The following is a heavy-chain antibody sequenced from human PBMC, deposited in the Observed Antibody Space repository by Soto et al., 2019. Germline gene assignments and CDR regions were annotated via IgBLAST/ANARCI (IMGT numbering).Heavy chain of an antibody. J-gene: IGHJ4*02. V-gene: IGHV3-48*01. CDR1: GFTFSSYS. CDR2: ISSSSSTI. CDR3: ARDLNLASFDY. Sequence: EVQLVESGGGLVQPGGSLRLSCAASGFTFSSYSMNWVRQAPGKGLEWVSYISSSSSTIYYADSVKGRFTISRDNAKNSLYLQMNSLRAEDTAVYYFARDLNLASFDYWGQGTLVTVSS.